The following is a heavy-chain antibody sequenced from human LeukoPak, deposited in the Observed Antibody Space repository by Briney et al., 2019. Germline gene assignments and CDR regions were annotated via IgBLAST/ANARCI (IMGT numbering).Heavy chain of an antibody. CDR2: IQNDIMTK. D-gene: IGHD7-27*01. V-gene: IGHV3-30*02. CDR1: GLIFSNYG. J-gene: IGHJ4*02. CDR3: AGEIGTYKLGQFDS. Sequence: GGSLRLSCAAYGLIFSNYGMHWVRQAPGKGLEWVAFIQNDIMTKYYADSVKGRFTISRDNSRNTLYLQMNSLRVEDTAVYYCAGEIGTYKLGQFDSWGRGTLVTVSS.